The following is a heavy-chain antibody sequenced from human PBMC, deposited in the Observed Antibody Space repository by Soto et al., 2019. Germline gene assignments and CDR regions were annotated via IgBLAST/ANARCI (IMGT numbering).Heavy chain of an antibody. J-gene: IGHJ4*02. CDR2: ISYDGSNK. CDR1: GFTFSSDS. V-gene: IGHV3-30-3*01. CDR3: ARDHQGSEALFDY. Sequence: GGSLRLSCAASGFTFSSDSMHWVRQAPGKGLEWVAVISYDGSNKYYADSVKGRFTISRDNSKNTLYLQMNSLRAEDTAVYYCARDHQGSEALFDYWGQGTLVTVSS. D-gene: IGHD1-26*01.